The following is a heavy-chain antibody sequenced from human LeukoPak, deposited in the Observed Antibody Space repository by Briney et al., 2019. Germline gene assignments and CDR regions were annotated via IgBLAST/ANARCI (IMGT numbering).Heavy chain of an antibody. V-gene: IGHV5-51*01. CDR1: GYSFSSYW. J-gene: IGHJ6*02. CDR2: IYPADSDT. D-gene: IGHD3-10*01. Sequence: GESLKISSKASGYSFSSYWICWVRQLPRKGLEWMGIIYPADSDTKYNPSFQRQVTISAAKSISTASLQWSGLKPSDTAKDYCARKGLGSQVPRGMDVWGQGTTVTVSS. CDR3: ARKGLGSQVPRGMDV.